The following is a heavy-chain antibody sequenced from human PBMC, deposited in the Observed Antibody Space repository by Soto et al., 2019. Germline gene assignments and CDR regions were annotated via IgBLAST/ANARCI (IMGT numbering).Heavy chain of an antibody. CDR3: ARLPKGSTVTS. J-gene: IGHJ4*02. Sequence: VQLVESGGGVVQPGRSLRLSCSASGFTFSDYSMNWVRQAPGKGLEWVSYITSDGGVTYYADSVKGRFSVSRDNDKKSLFLQMNSLRDEDTAVYYCARLPKGSTVTSWGQGTLVTVSS. CDR2: ITSDGGVT. D-gene: IGHD4-17*01. CDR1: GFTFSDYS. V-gene: IGHV3-48*02.